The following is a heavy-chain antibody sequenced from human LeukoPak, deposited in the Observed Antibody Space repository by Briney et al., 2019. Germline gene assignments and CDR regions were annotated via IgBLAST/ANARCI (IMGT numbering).Heavy chain of an antibody. V-gene: IGHV3-48*01. CDR3: ARDRIEDVPRVYSKFVWFDP. CDR1: GFTFSSYS. Sequence: GGSLRLSCAASGFTFSSYSMNWVRQAPGKGLEWVSYISSSSSTIYYADSVKGRFTISRDNAKNSLYLQMNSLRAEDTAVYYCARDRIEDVPRVYSKFVWFDPWGQGTLVTVSS. CDR2: ISSSSSTI. D-gene: IGHD4-11*01. J-gene: IGHJ5*02.